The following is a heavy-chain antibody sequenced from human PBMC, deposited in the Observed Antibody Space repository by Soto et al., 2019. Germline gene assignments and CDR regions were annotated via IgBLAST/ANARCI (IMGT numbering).Heavy chain of an antibody. J-gene: IGHJ4*02. V-gene: IGHV1-8*01. Sequence: QVHLVQSGAEAKKPGASVKVSCRTSGYTFTSYDINWVRQATGQGLEWMGWMNPHSGNTRYAQKFQGRVTMTTNTSISTAYMELSSLRSGDTAVYYCATATIAATGLGYWGQGTPVTVS. CDR3: ATATIAATGLGY. D-gene: IGHD6-13*01. CDR1: GYTFTSYD. CDR2: MNPHSGNT.